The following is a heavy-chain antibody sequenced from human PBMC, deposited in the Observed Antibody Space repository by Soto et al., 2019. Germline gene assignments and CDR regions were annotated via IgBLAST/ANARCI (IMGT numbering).Heavy chain of an antibody. J-gene: IGHJ6*02. CDR2: IIPIVGTA. V-gene: IGHV1-69*01. CDR3: ARGYGMDYYYGMDV. D-gene: IGHD3-9*01. Sequence: QVQLVQSGAEVKKPGSSVKVSCKASGGTFSSYAISCVRQAPGQGLTWMGGIIPIVGTANYAQKFQGRVTITADESTSTDYMELSSLRSEDTAVYYCARGYGMDYYYGMDVWGQGTTVTVSS. CDR1: GGTFSSYA.